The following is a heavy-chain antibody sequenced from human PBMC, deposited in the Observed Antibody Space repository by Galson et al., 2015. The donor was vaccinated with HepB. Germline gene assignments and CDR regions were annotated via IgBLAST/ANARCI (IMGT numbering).Heavy chain of an antibody. J-gene: IGHJ2*01. CDR1: GFTFSSYA. V-gene: IGHV3-30-3*01. D-gene: IGHD3-22*01. CDR2: ISYDGSNK. CDR3: ARMRDGDSSGYVDWYFDL. Sequence: SLRLSCAASGFTFSSYAMHWVRQAPGKGLEWVAVISYDGSNKYYADSVKGRFTISRDNSKNTLYLQMNSLRAEDTAVYYCARMRDGDSSGYVDWYFDLWGRGTLVTVSS.